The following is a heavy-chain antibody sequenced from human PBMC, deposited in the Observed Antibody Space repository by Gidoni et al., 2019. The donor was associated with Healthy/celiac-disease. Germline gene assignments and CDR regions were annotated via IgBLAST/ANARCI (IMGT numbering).Heavy chain of an antibody. Sequence: QVQLVESGGGVVQPGRSLRLSCAASGFTFSSYAMHWVRQAPGKGLEWVAVISYDGSNKYYADSVKGRFTISRDNSKNTLYLQMNSLRAEDTAVYYCARDKDGYNWSYYFDYWGQGTLVTVSS. V-gene: IGHV3-30-3*01. CDR3: ARDKDGYNWSYYFDY. D-gene: IGHD5-12*01. J-gene: IGHJ4*02. CDR2: ISYDGSNK. CDR1: GFTFSSYA.